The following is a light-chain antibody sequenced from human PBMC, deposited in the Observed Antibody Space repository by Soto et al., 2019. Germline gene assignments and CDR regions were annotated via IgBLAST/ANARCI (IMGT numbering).Light chain of an antibody. CDR1: QSVSSF. CDR2: GAS. CDR3: QQRSTWPPWT. Sequence: DIVLTQSPATLSLSPGERATLTCRASQSVSSFLAWYQQKPGQAPRLLIYGASIRATGIPARFSGSGSGTDFTLTISSLEPEDFAVYYCQQRSTWPPWTFGQGTKVEIK. J-gene: IGKJ1*01. V-gene: IGKV3-11*01.